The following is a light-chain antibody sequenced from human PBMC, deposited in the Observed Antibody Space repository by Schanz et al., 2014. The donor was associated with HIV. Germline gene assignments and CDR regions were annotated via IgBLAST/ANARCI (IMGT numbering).Light chain of an antibody. CDR2: DVT. CDR3: GSYGGSDNMV. CDR1: SSDIGGFNF. V-gene: IGLV2-14*01. J-gene: IGLJ3*02. Sequence: QSALTQPASVSGSPGQSITISCSGTSSDIGGFNFVSWYRQHPGKAPNLMIYDVTHRPSGISSRFSGSKSGNTASLTISGLQADDEADYYCGSYGGSDNMVFGGGTKVTVL.